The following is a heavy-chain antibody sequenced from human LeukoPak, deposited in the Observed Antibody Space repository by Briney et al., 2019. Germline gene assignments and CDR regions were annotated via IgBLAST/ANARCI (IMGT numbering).Heavy chain of an antibody. CDR2: IYPRDGST. Sequence: ASVKVPCKASGYTFTGNYIHWVRQAPGQGLEWMGMIYPRDGSTSYAQKFQGRVTVTRDTSTSTVHMKLSGLRSEDTAVYYCARDQEGFDYWGQGTLVTVSS. CDR1: GYTFTGNY. J-gene: IGHJ4*02. CDR3: ARDQEGFDY. V-gene: IGHV1-46*01.